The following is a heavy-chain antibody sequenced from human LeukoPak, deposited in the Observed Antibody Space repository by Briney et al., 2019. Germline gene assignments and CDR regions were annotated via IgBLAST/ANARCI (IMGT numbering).Heavy chain of an antibody. CDR3: ARDVAGSP. D-gene: IGHD2-15*01. J-gene: IGHJ5*02. CDR1: GGSISSSSYY. Sequence: PSETLSLTCTVSGGSISSSSYYWGWIRQPPGKGLEWIGSIYYSGSTYYNPSLKSRVTISVDTSKNQFSLKLSSVTAADTAVYYCARDVAGSPWGQGTLVTVSS. CDR2: IYYSGST. V-gene: IGHV4-39*07.